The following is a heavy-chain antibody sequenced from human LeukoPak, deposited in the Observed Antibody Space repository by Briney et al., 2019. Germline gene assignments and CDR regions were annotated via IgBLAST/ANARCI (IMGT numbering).Heavy chain of an antibody. Sequence: GGSLRLSCAASGFTFSSYWMNWARQAPGKGLEWVASINHNGNVNYYVDSVKGRFTISRGIAKNTLYLQMNSLRAEDTAVYYCARDAVDTANAVWGQGTTVTVSS. CDR3: ARDAVDTANAV. V-gene: IGHV3-7*01. D-gene: IGHD5-18*01. J-gene: IGHJ6*02. CDR1: GFTFSSYW. CDR2: INHNGNVN.